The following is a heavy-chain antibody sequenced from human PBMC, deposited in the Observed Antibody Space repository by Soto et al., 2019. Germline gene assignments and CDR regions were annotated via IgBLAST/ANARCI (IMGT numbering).Heavy chain of an antibody. J-gene: IGHJ4*02. CDR2: IYYSGST. D-gene: IGHD3-22*01. Sequence: SETLSLTCTVSGGSISGYYWSWIRQPPGKGLEWIGYIYYSGSTIYNPSLKSRVTISVDTSKNQFSLKLSSVTAADTAVYYCARARYDSSGYYYFDYWGQGTLVTVSS. V-gene: IGHV4-59*01. CDR1: GGSISGYY. CDR3: ARARYDSSGYYYFDY.